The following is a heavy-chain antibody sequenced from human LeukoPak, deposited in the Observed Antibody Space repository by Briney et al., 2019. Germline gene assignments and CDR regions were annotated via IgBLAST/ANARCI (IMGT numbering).Heavy chain of an antibody. J-gene: IGHJ4*02. CDR1: GGSISSSSYY. CDR3: ARRVARSYYDSSGGYYFDY. D-gene: IGHD3-22*01. CDR2: IYHSGST. Sequence: SETLSLTCTVSGGSISSSSYYWGWIRQPPGKGLEWIGSIYHSGSTYYNPSLKSRVTISVDTSKNQFSLKLSSVTAADTAVYYCARRVARSYYDSSGGYYFDYWGQGTLVTVSS. V-gene: IGHV4-39*01.